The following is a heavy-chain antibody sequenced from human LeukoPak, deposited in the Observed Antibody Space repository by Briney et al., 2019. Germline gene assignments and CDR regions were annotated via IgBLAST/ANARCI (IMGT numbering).Heavy chain of an antibody. CDR2: INNDGSYT. CDR3: VRDDEDSSSCPDY. CDR1: GFXFSSYW. V-gene: IGHV3-74*01. D-gene: IGHD2-2*01. J-gene: IGHJ4*02. Sequence: GGSLRLSCAASGFXFSSYWMHWVRQAPGKGLVWVSLINNDGSYTSYADSVKGRFTISRENAKNTLYLQMNSLRAEDTAVYYCVRDDEDSSSCPDYWGQGTLVTVSS.